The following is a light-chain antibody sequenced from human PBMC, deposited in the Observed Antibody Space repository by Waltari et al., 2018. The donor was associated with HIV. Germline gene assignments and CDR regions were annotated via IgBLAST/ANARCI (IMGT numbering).Light chain of an antibody. CDR1: QNIINN. CDR3: LQYNSWPLS. V-gene: IGKV3-15*01. CDR2: CAS. J-gene: IGKJ4*01. Sequence: EIVMTQSPATLSVSPGERTTLTCRSSQNIINNLAWYQQKPGQAPRLLIYCASRRATRIPARFSGSGYGTDFTLTISSLQSEDIAGYYCLQYNSWPLSFGGGTKVEIK.